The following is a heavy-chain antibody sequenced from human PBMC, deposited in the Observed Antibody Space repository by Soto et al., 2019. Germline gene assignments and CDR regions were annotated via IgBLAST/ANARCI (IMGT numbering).Heavy chain of an antibody. CDR3: ANQYYDFWSGYYH. J-gene: IGHJ5*02. D-gene: IGHD3-3*01. CDR2: ISGSGGST. V-gene: IGHV3-23*01. CDR1: GFTFNIYV. Sequence: LRLSCAASGFTFNIYVMSWVRQAPGKGLEWVSAISGSGGSTHYADSVKGRFTISRDNSKNTLYLQMNSLRAEDTAVYYCANQYYDFWSGYYHWGQGTLVTVSS.